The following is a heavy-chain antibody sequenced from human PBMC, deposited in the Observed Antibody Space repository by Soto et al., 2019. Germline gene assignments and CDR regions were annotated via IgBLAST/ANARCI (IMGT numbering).Heavy chain of an antibody. CDR1: GFTFSSCG. D-gene: IGHD3-3*01. CDR2: ISYDGSNK. Sequence: QVQLVESGGGVVQPGRSLRLSCAASGFTFSSCGVHWVRQAPGKGLEWVAVISYDGSNKYYADSVKGRFTISRDNSKSTLYVQMNSLRPEDTAVYYCAKENSRYDFWSGYVLDYWGQGTLVTVSS. CDR3: AKENSRYDFWSGYVLDY. V-gene: IGHV3-30*18. J-gene: IGHJ4*02.